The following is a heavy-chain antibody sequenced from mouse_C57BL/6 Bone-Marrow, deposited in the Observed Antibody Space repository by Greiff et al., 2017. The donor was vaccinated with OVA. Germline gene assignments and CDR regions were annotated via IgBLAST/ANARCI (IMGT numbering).Heavy chain of an antibody. CDR2: IWRGGST. D-gene: IGHD1-1*02. V-gene: IGHV2-5*01. CDR3: AKKNYGNYSMDY. CDR1: GFSLTSYG. Sequence: QVQLKESGPGLVQPSQSLSITCTVSGFSLTSYGVHWVRQSPGKGLEWLGVIWRGGSTDYNAAFMSRMSITKDNSKSQVFSKMNSLQADDTAIYYCAKKNYGNYSMDYWGQGTSVTVSS. J-gene: IGHJ4*01.